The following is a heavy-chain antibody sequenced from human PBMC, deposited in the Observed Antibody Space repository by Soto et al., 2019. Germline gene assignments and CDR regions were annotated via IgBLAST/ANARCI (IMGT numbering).Heavy chain of an antibody. J-gene: IGHJ6*03. V-gene: IGHV3-9*01. D-gene: IGHD4-17*01. CDR1: GFTFDDYA. Sequence: EVQLVESGGGLVQPGRSLRLSCAASGFTFDDYAMHWVRQAPGKGLEWVSGISWNSGSIGYADSVKGRFTISRDNAKNSLYLQMNSLRAEDTALYYCAKDRRGLRRDYYCYMDVWGKGTTVTVSS. CDR2: ISWNSGSI. CDR3: AKDRRGLRRDYYCYMDV.